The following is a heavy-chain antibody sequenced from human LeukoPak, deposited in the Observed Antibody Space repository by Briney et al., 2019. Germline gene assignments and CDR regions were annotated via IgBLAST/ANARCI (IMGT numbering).Heavy chain of an antibody. V-gene: IGHV4-59*01. CDR2: IYHSGST. J-gene: IGHJ4*02. CDR3: ASSPLIASGWLGFDF. Sequence: ETLSLTCTVSGGSISSYYWSWIRQPPGKGLEWIGYIYHSGSTNYNPSLESRGTISVDTSKNQFSLKLSSVTAADTAVYYCASSPLIASGWLGFDFWGQGTLVTVSS. CDR1: GGSISSYY. D-gene: IGHD6-19*01.